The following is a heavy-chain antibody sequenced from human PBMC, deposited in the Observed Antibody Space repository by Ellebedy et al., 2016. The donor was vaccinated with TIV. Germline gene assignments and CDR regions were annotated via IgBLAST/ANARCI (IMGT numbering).Heavy chain of an antibody. Sequence: SETLSLXCTVSGGSISSYYWSWIRQPPGKGLEWIGYIYYSGSTNYNPSLKSRVTISVDTSKNQFSLKLSSVTAADTAVYYCVRGGTADYWGQGTLVTVSS. J-gene: IGHJ4*02. CDR3: VRGGTADY. D-gene: IGHD2-8*02. CDR1: GGSISSYY. CDR2: IYYSGST. V-gene: IGHV4-59*12.